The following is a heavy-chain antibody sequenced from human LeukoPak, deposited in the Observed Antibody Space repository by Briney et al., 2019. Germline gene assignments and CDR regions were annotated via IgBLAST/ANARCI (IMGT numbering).Heavy chain of an antibody. D-gene: IGHD1-26*01. CDR2: TYYRSKWSN. J-gene: IGHJ4*02. V-gene: IGHV6-1*01. CDR3: ARVSGVGRPKGYYFDY. CDR1: GDSVSSNSAA. Sequence: SQTLSLTCAISGDSVSSNSAAWNWIRQSPSRGLEWLGRTYYRSKWSNNYAVSVKGRITINPDTSKNQFSLKLSSVTAADTAVYYCARVSGVGRPKGYYFDYWGQGTLVTVSS.